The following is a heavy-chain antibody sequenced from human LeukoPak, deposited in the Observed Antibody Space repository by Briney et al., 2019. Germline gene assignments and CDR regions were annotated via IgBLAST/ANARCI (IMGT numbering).Heavy chain of an antibody. V-gene: IGHV4-61*01. CDR2: IYYSGST. CDR3: AREGGSGWYECHFDY. D-gene: IGHD6-19*01. CDR1: GGSVSSGSYY. J-gene: IGHJ4*02. Sequence: PSETLSLTCTVSGGSVSSGSYYWSWIRQPPGKGLEWIGYIYYSGSTNYNPSLKSRVTISVDTSKNQFSLKLSSVTAADTAVYYCAREGGSGWYECHFDYWGQGTLVTVSS.